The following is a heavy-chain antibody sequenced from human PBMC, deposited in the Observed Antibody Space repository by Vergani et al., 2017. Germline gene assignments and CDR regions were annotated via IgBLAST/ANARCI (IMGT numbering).Heavy chain of an antibody. J-gene: IGHJ6*02. Sequence: EVQLVESGGGLVKPGGSLRLSCAASGFTFSSYSMNWVRQAPGKGLGWVSSISTSSTYIYYADSVKGRFTISRDNAKNSLYLQMNSLRAEDTAVYYCARDNSYGSGFGDVWGQGTTVTVSS. CDR3: ARDNSYGSGFGDV. CDR2: ISTSSTYI. V-gene: IGHV3-21*01. D-gene: IGHD3-10*01. CDR1: GFTFSSYS.